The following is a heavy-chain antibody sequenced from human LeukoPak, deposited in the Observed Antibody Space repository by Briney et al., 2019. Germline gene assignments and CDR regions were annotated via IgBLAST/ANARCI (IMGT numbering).Heavy chain of an antibody. V-gene: IGHV3-23*01. CDR2: ISGSGGST. Sequence: PGGSLRLSCAASGFTLSSYAMSWVRQAPGKGLEWVSAISGSGGSTYYADSVKGRFTISRDNSKNTLYLQMNSLRAEYTAVYYCAKVPSSWDLDPYCGGDCYSWAASGYFDYWGQGTLVTVSS. CDR3: AKVPSSWDLDPYCGGDCYSWAASGYFDY. D-gene: IGHD2-21*02. J-gene: IGHJ4*02. CDR1: GFTLSSYA.